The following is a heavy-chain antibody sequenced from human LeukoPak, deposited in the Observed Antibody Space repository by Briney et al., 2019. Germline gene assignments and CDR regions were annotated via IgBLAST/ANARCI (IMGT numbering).Heavy chain of an antibody. CDR2: INHSGST. CDR3: ARRSWIQLWTGV. CDR1: GGTCGGYD. V-gene: IGHV4-34*01. J-gene: IGHJ6*04. D-gene: IGHD5-18*01. Sequence: SETRPRTYAVYGGTCGGYDWSRIRKPPGKGLEWIGEINHSGSTNYNPSLKSRVTISVDTSKNQFSLKLSSVTAADTAVYYCARRSWIQLWTGVWGKGTTVTVSS.